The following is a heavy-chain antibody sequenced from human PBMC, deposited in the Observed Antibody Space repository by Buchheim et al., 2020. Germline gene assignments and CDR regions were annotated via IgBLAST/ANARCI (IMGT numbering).Heavy chain of an antibody. CDR1: GFTFSSYW. D-gene: IGHD4-11*01. J-gene: IGHJ6*02. CDR2: INSDGSST. CDR3: AKVPIATVTTGDYYYGMDV. Sequence: EVQLVESGGGLVQPGGSLRLSCAASGFTFSSYWMHWVRQAPGKGLVWVSRINSDGSSTSYADSVKGRFTISRDNAKNTLYLQMNSLRAEDTAVYYCAKVPIATVTTGDYYYGMDVWGQGTT. V-gene: IGHV3-74*02.